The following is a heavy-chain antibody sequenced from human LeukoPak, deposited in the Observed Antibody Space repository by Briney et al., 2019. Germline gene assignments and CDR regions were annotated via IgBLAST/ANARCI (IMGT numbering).Heavy chain of an antibody. CDR2: IKQDGSEK. Sequence: PGGSLRLSCAASGFTFSSYWMSWVRQAPGKGLEWVANIKQDGSEKYYVDSVKDRFTISRDDAKNSLYLQMNSLRAEDTAVYYCARVGLAVAGTEIPMCYFDYWGQGTLVTVSS. D-gene: IGHD6-19*01. CDR3: ARVGLAVAGTEIPMCYFDY. CDR1: GFTFSSYW. J-gene: IGHJ4*02. V-gene: IGHV3-7*04.